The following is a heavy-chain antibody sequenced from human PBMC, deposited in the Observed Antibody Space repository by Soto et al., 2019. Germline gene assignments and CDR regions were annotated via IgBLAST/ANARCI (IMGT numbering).Heavy chain of an antibody. D-gene: IGHD1-1*01. Sequence: QVQLQESGSGLVKHSQSLSLTCTVSGVSLNTADTWWSWIRQSPGKGLEFIGYYHSGGSTYYDASFRRRVIISADTSNSQFSLKLSSVIVADTAVYFCVRSRQMESGNDYGLDVWGQGTTVTVSS. V-gene: IGHV4-30-4*01. CDR3: VRSRQMESGNDYGLDV. J-gene: IGHJ6*02. CDR2: YHSGGST. CDR1: GVSLNTADTW.